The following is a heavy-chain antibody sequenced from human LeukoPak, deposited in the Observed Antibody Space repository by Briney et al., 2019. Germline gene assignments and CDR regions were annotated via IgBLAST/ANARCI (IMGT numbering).Heavy chain of an antibody. V-gene: IGHV1-18*01. D-gene: IGHD3-9*01. J-gene: IGHJ5*02. Sequence: ASVKVSCKASGYTFSSYGISWVRQAPGQGLEWMGWISACNGNTNYAQKLQGRVTMTTDTSTSTAYMELRSLRSDDTAVYYCARATYYDILRFDPWGQGTLVTVSS. CDR3: ARATYYDILRFDP. CDR1: GYTFSSYG. CDR2: ISACNGNT.